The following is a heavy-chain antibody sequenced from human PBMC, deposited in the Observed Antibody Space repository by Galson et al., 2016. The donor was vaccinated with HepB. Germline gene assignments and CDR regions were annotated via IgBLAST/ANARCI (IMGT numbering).Heavy chain of an antibody. CDR3: AKDRRPIGRYTNDGFDV. CDR2: ISRSGGSA. D-gene: IGHD2-2*02. CDR1: GFTFSSYA. J-gene: IGHJ3*01. Sequence: SLRLSCAASGFTFSSYAMNWVRQAPGKGLEWVSMISRSGGSANYVDSVKGRFTISRDNSKNRLYLQMNGLRAEDAALYYCAKDRRPIGRYTNDGFDVWGQGTMVTVSS. V-gene: IGHV3-23*01.